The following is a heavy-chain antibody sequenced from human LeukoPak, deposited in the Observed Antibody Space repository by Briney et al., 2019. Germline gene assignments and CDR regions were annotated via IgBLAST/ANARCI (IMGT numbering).Heavy chain of an antibody. V-gene: IGHV1-69*04. D-gene: IGHD3-22*01. CDR2: IIPILGIA. CDR1: GGTFSSYA. CDR3: ARVSTDTYYYDSPYFDY. Sequence: GASVKVSCKASGGTFSSYAISWVRQAPGQGLERMGRIIPILGIANYAQKFQGRVTITADKSTSTAYMELSSLRSEDTAVYYCARVSTDTYYYDSPYFDYWGQGTLVTVSS. J-gene: IGHJ4*02.